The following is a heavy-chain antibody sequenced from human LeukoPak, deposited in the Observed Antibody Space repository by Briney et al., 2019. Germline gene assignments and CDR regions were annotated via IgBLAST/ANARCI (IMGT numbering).Heavy chain of an antibody. Sequence: SETLSLTCTVSGGSFTSSLYYWAWIRQPPGRGLEWIGNIYSGGSTSYNPSPNSRVTISVDTSKKQFSLKLTSVTAADTAVYYCARQYTDFDYWGQGALVTVSS. D-gene: IGHD5-18*01. CDR2: IYSGGST. J-gene: IGHJ4*02. CDR1: GGSFTSSLYY. V-gene: IGHV4-39*01. CDR3: ARQYTDFDY.